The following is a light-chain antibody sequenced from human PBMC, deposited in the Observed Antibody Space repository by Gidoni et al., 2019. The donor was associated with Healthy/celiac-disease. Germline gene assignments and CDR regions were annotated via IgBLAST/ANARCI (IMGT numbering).Light chain of an antibody. CDR1: QSISSY. J-gene: IGKJ4*01. V-gene: IGKV1-39*01. CDR3: QQSYRTPLT. Sequence: DMQMTQSPSSLSASVGNRVTITSRASQSISSYLKWYQQKPGEAPKLLIYAASSLQSGVASRFSGSGSGTDVTIIISSLQPEDFATYYCQQSYRTPLTFGGGTKVEIK. CDR2: AAS.